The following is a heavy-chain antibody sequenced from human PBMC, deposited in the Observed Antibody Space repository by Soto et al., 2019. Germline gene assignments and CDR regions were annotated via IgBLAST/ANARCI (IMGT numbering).Heavy chain of an antibody. CDR2: IKTDGSNA. V-gene: IGHV3-74*01. J-gene: IGHJ4*02. CDR3: ARGDCGTASCYFGGTH. CDR1: GFTFSNYW. Sequence: EVQLAESGGGLVQPGGSLRLSCAASGFTFSNYWMHWVRQAPGKGLVWVSRIKTDGSNATYADSVKGRFTISRDNARNTLYLQMNSLRPEDTAVYYCARGDCGTASCYFGGTHWGPGTLVAVSS. D-gene: IGHD2-2*01.